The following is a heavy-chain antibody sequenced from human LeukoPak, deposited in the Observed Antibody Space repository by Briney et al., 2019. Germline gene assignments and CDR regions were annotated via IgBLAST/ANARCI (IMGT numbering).Heavy chain of an antibody. CDR1: GGTFSTYA. J-gene: IGHJ6*03. CDR2: IVPIFGLA. D-gene: IGHD3-16*01. Sequence: SVKVSCKASGGTFSTYAFSWVRQAPGQGLEWMGGIVPIFGLANYAQKFQARVTITADESTSTVYMELSSLRSEDTAVYYCARDKGKDDTGFPTGGRYYYYMDVWGKGTTVTISS. V-gene: IGHV1-69*13. CDR3: ARDKGKDDTGFPTGGRYYYYMDV.